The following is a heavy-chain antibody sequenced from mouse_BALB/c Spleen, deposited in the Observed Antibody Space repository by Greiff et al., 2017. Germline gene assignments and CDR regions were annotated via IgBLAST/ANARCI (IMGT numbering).Heavy chain of an antibody. CDR1: GFTFSDYY. D-gene: IGHD1-1*01. J-gene: IGHJ3*01. CDR3: ARDHYGSSYIAY. Sequence: EVQRVESGGGLVKPGGSLKLSCAASGFTFSDYYMYWVRQTPEKRLEWVATISDGGSYTYYPDSVKGRFTISRDNAKNNLYLQMSSLKSEDTAMYYCARDHYGSSYIAYWGQGTLVTVSA. CDR2: ISDGGSYT. V-gene: IGHV5-4*02.